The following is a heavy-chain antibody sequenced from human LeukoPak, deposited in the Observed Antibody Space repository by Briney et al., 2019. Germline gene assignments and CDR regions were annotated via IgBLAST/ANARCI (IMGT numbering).Heavy chain of an antibody. CDR3: ARGPGGRYCSSTSCSNPLDY. CDR2: SYYSGST. D-gene: IGHD2-2*01. J-gene: IGHJ4*02. Sequence: SETLSLTCTVSGGSISSGGYYWSWIRQHPGKGLEWIGYSYYSGSTYYNPSLKSRVTISVDTSKNQFSLKLSSVTAADTAVYYCARGPGGRYCSSTSCSNPLDYWGQGTLVTVSS. CDR1: GGSISSGGYY. V-gene: IGHV4-31*03.